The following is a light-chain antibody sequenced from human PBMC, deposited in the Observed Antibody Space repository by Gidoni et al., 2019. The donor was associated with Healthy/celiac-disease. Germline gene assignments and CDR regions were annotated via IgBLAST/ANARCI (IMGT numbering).Light chain of an antibody. J-gene: IGLJ1*01. V-gene: IGLV2-14*01. CDR2: DGS. CDR3: SSYTSSSTNV. Sequence: QSALTQPASVSGSPRQSITISCTGTSSDVGGYNYVSWYQQHPGKAPKLMIYDGSNRPSGVSNRVSGSKSGNTASLTISGLQAEDEADYYCSSYTSSSTNVFGTGTKVTVL. CDR1: SSDVGGYNY.